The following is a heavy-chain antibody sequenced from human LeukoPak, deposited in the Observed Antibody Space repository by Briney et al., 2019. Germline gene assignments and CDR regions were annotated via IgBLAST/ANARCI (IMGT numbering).Heavy chain of an antibody. J-gene: IGHJ4*02. Sequence: GGSLRLSCAASGFTFSSCWMNWVRQAPGKGLEWVANIKQDGSEKYYVDSVKGRFTISRDNAKNSLYLQMNSLRAEDTAVYYCTRDGLDRPPDDFWSGYHQSYFDYWGQGTLVTVSS. CDR3: TRDGLDRPPDDFWSGYHQSYFDY. V-gene: IGHV3-7*01. D-gene: IGHD3-3*01. CDR2: IKQDGSEK. CDR1: GFTFSSCW.